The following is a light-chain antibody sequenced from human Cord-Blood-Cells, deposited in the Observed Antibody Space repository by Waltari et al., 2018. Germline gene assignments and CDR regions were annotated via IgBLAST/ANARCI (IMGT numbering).Light chain of an antibody. Sequence: QSALTQPRSVSGSPGQSVTISCTGTSSAAGGSNYVSGYQQHPGKAHKLMIYDVSKRPSGVPDRFSGYKSGNTASLTISGLQAEDEADYYCCSYAGSYTWVFGGGTKLTVL. CDR3: CSYAGSYTWV. V-gene: IGLV2-11*01. CDR2: DVS. CDR1: SSAAGGSNY. J-gene: IGLJ3*02.